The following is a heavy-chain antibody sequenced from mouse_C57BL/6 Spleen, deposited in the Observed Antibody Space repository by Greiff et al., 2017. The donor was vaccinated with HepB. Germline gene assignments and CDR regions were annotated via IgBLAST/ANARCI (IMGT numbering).Heavy chain of an antibody. CDR2: ISSGGSYT. D-gene: IGHD2-2*01. Sequence: EVNVVESGGDLVKPGGSLKLSCAASGFTFSSYGMSWVRQTPDKRLEWVATISSGGSYTYYPDSVKGRFTISRDNAKNTLYLQMSSLKSEDTAMYYCASSMVNYFDYWGQGTTLTVSS. V-gene: IGHV5-6*01. CDR3: ASSMVNYFDY. J-gene: IGHJ2*01. CDR1: GFTFSSYG.